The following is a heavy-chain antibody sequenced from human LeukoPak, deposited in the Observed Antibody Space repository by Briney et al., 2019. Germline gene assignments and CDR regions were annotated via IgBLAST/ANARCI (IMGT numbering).Heavy chain of an antibody. D-gene: IGHD5-18*01. CDR3: ATVPLPGSRLWSEWDI. CDR2: FDPEDGET. V-gene: IGHV1-24*01. Sequence: ASVKVSCKVSGYTLTELSMHWVRQAPGKGLEWMGGFDPEDGETIYAQKFQGRVTMTKDTSTDTAYMEPSSLRSEDTAVYYCATVPLPGSRLWSEWDIWGQGTMVTVSS. J-gene: IGHJ3*02. CDR1: GYTLTELS.